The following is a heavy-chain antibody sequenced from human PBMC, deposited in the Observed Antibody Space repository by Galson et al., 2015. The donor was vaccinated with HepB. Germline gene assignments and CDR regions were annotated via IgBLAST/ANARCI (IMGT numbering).Heavy chain of an antibody. CDR3: ARQRGCSYGPPGY. CDR2: ISSSSSYT. Sequence: SLRLSCAASGFTFSDYYMSWIRQAPGKGLEWVSYISSSSSYTNYADSVKGRFTISRDNAKNSLYLQMNSLRAEDTAVYYCARQRGCSYGPPGYWGQGTLVTVSS. J-gene: IGHJ4*02. V-gene: IGHV3-11*06. CDR1: GFTFSDYY. D-gene: IGHD5-18*01.